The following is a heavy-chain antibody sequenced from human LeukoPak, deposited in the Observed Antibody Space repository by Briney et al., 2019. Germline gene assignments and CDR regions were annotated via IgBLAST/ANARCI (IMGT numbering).Heavy chain of an antibody. J-gene: IGHJ4*02. V-gene: IGHV1-69*13. D-gene: IGHD4-17*01. CDR1: GTTFTGYY. CDR2: IIPIFGTA. Sequence: SVKVSCKASGTTFTGYYIHWVRLAPGQGLEWMGGIIPIFGTANYAQKFQGRVTITADESTSTAYMELSSLRSEDTAVYYCAHLPNGHDDYGDYRLAYYFDYWGQGTLVTVSS. CDR3: AHLPNGHDDYGDYRLAYYFDY.